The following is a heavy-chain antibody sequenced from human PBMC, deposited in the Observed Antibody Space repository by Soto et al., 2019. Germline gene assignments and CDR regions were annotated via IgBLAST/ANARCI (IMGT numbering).Heavy chain of an antibody. CDR3: ARDVYSSGWFDY. Sequence: ESGGGLVQPGGSLRLSCAASGFTFSSYWMTWVRQAPGKGLEWVANIKQDGREKNYVDSVRGRFTISRDNAKNSLYLQMNSLRAEDTAVYYCARDVYSSGWFDYWGQGTLVTVSS. J-gene: IGHJ4*02. CDR1: GFTFSSYW. CDR2: IKQDGREK. V-gene: IGHV3-7*01. D-gene: IGHD6-19*01.